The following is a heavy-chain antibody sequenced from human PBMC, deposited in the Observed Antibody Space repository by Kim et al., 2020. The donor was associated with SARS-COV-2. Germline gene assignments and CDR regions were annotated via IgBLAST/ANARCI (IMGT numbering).Heavy chain of an antibody. CDR2: ISSSSSTI. CDR1: GFTFSSYS. J-gene: IGHJ6*02. V-gene: IGHV3-48*02. D-gene: IGHD5-12*01. CDR3: ARDSVAKGNSYYYYYGMDV. Sequence: GGSLRLSCAASGFTFSSYSMNWVRQAPGKGLEWVSYISSSSSTIYYADSVKGRFTISRDNAKNSLYLQMNSLRDEDTAVYYCARDSVAKGNSYYYYYGMDVWGQGTTVTVSS.